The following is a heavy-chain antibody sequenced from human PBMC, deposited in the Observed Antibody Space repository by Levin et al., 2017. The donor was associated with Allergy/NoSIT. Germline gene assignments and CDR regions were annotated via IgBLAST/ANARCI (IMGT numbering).Heavy chain of an antibody. CDR1: GGSISSSSYY. CDR2: IYYSGST. J-gene: IGHJ6*03. Sequence: RSQTLSLTCTVSGGSISSSSYYWGWIRQPPGKGLEWIGSIYYSGSTYYNPSLKSRVTISVDTSKNQFSLKLSSVTAADTAVYYCARLRYSSGWYGGYYYYYMDVWGKGTTVTVSS. V-gene: IGHV4-39*01. CDR3: ARLRYSSGWYGGYYYYYMDV. D-gene: IGHD6-19*01.